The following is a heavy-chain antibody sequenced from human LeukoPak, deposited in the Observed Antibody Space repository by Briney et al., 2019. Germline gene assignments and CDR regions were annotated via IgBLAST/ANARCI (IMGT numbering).Heavy chain of an antibody. CDR2: INSDGSST. CDR3: ARVWGDYYDSSGLTFDP. CDR1: GFTFSSYW. D-gene: IGHD3-22*01. V-gene: IGHV3-74*01. Sequence: GGSLRLSXAASGFTFSSYWMHWARQAPGKGLVWVSRINSDGSSTSYADSVKGRFTISRDNAKNTLYLQMNSLRAEDTAVYYCARVWGDYYDSSGLTFDPWGQGTLVTVSS. J-gene: IGHJ5*02.